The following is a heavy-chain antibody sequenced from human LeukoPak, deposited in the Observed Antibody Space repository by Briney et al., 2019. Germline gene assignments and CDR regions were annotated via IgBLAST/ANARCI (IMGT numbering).Heavy chain of an antibody. CDR1: GYTFTGYY. V-gene: IGHV1-2*02. Sequence: ASVKVSCKASGYTFTGYYMHWVRQAPGQGLEWMGWINPNSGGTNYAQKFQGRVTMTRDTSISTAYMELSRLRSDDTAVYYCARDRFSLYYGSGSPLGIYYMDVWGKGTTVTISS. CDR2: INPNSGGT. D-gene: IGHD3-10*01. J-gene: IGHJ6*03. CDR3: ARDRFSLYYGSGSPLGIYYMDV.